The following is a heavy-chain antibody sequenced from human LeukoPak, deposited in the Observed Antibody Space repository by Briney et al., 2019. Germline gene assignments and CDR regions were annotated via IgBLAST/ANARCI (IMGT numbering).Heavy chain of an antibody. J-gene: IGHJ4*02. Sequence: GESLKISCKGSGYSFTSYWIGWVRQMPGKGLEWMGIIYPGDSDTRYSPSFQGQVTISADKSISTAYLQWSSLKASDTAMYYCARHRKGITMIVTYYFDYWGQGTLVTVSS. CDR1: GYSFTSYW. V-gene: IGHV5-51*01. CDR3: ARHRKGITMIVTYYFDY. CDR2: IYPGDSDT. D-gene: IGHD3-22*01.